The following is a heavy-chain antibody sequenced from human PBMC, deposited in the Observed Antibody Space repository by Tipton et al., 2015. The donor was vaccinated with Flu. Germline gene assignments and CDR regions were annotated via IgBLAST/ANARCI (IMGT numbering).Heavy chain of an antibody. V-gene: IGHV4-31*03. CDR1: GGSISSGSYY. J-gene: IGHJ4*02. CDR3: ARDNAVFPGALYY. CDR2: IYYTGTT. D-gene: IGHD4/OR15-4a*01. Sequence: TLSFTCSVSGGSISSGSYYWTWIRQPPGKGLEWIGHIYYTGTTHYSPSLKSRVTISRDASVNQFSLTLRSVTAADTAVYFCARDNAVFPGALYYWGLGTLVTVSS.